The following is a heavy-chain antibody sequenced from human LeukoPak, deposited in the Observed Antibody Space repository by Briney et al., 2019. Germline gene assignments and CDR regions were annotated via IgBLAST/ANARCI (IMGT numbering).Heavy chain of an antibody. CDR1: GFTFSDYY. Sequence: PGGSLRLSCAASGFTFSDYYMSWIRQAPGKGLEWVSSISSSSSYIYYADSVKGRFTISRDNAKNSLYLQMNSLRAEDTAVYYCASNRPIQLWSYWGQGTLVTVSS. CDR2: ISSSSSYI. CDR3: ASNRPIQLWSY. J-gene: IGHJ4*02. V-gene: IGHV3-11*06. D-gene: IGHD5-18*01.